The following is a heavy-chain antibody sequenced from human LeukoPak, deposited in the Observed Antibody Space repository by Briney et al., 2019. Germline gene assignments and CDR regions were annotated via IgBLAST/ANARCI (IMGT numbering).Heavy chain of an antibody. D-gene: IGHD3-22*01. CDR2: ITTDGSST. CDR3: AKDRDSSGYYVGTADY. V-gene: IGHV3-74*01. CDR1: GFTFSRFW. J-gene: IGHJ4*02. Sequence: GGSLRLSRVASGFTFSRFWMHWVRQAPGKGLVWVSHITTDGSSTSYADSVKGRFTISRDNAKNTLYLQMNSLRAEDTAVYYCAKDRDSSGYYVGTADYWGQGTLVTVSS.